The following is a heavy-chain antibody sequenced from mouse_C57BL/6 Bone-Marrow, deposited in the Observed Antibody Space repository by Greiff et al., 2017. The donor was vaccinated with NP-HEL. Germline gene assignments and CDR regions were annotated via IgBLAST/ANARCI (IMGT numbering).Heavy chain of an antibody. CDR3: ARGSVDYAMDY. J-gene: IGHJ4*01. CDR2: INPSTGGT. Sequence: VQLQQSGPELVKPGASVKISCKASGYSFTGYYMNWVKQSPEKSLEWIGEINPSTGGTTYNQKFKAKATLTVDKSSSTAYMQLKSLTSEDSAVYYCARGSVDYAMDYWGQGTSVTVSS. CDR1: GYSFTGYY. V-gene: IGHV1-42*01.